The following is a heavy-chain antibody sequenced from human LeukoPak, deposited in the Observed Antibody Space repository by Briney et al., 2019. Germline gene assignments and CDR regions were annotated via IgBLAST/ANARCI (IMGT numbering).Heavy chain of an antibody. CDR3: AKGYSYGYDYFDY. CDR2: ISWNSGGI. V-gene: IGHV3-9*01. CDR1: LFTFDDYA. Sequence: GRSLRLSCAASLFTFDDYAMHWVRHAPRKGLEWVSGISWNSGGIGSADSVKGRFTISRDNAKNSVYLQMNSLRAEDTALYYCAKGYSYGYDYFDYWGQGTLVTASS. D-gene: IGHD5-18*01. J-gene: IGHJ4*02.